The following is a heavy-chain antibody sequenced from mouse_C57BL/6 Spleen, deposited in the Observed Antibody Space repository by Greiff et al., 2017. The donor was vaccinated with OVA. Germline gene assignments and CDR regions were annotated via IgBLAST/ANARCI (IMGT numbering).Heavy chain of an antibody. CDR1: GYTFTDYY. CDR3: ARVNYSNWSFDY. V-gene: IGHV1-26*01. J-gene: IGHJ2*01. D-gene: IGHD2-5*01. CDR2: INPNNGGT. Sequence: EVKLQQSGPELVKPGASVKISCKASGYTFTDYYMNWVKQSHGKSLEWIGDINPNNGGTSYNQKFKGKATLTVDKSSSTAYMELRSLTSEDSAVYYCARVNYSNWSFDYWGQGTTLTVSS.